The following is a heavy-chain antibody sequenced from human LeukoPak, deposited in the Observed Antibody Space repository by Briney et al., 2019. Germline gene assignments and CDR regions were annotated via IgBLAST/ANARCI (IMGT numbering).Heavy chain of an antibody. D-gene: IGHD3-16*02. V-gene: IGHV3-48*03. CDR1: GLTFSSYE. Sequence: GGSLRLSCAASGLTFSSYEMQWVRQAPGQGLECISYISISGTIYYADSVKLRFTISRDNANNSLYLEMYILRDGDTAVYYCARDQNHYVWGTYRYNPFDYWGQGTLVTVSS. CDR3: ARDQNHYVWGTYRYNPFDY. J-gene: IGHJ4*02. CDR2: ISISGTI.